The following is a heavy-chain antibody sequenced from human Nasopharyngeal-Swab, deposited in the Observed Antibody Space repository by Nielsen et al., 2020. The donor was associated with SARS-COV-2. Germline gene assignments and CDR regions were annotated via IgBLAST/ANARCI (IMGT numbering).Heavy chain of an antibody. CDR3: AKEGATGWFDP. CDR2: ICHNSGT. J-gene: IGHJ5*02. Sequence: SETLSLTCTVSGVSITSQYWSWIRQPPGQGLERMGYICHNSGTSYNPSLTSRVTMFMDTSKNQFSLRLRSVTAADTAVYYCAKEGATGWFDPWGQGTLVTVSS. V-gene: IGHV4-59*11. CDR1: GVSITSQY.